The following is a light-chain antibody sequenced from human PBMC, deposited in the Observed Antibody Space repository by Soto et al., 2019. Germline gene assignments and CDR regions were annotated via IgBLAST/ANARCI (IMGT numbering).Light chain of an antibody. CDR2: DVS. V-gene: IGLV2-14*01. J-gene: IGLJ1*01. CDR3: SSYTSSTTV. Sequence: QSVLTQPASVSGSPGQSITISCTGTSSDVGGYNYVSWYQQDPGKAPKLMIYDVSNRPSGVSDRFSGSRSGNMASLTISGLQAEDEADYYCSSYTSSTTVFGTGTKLTVL. CDR1: SSDVGGYNY.